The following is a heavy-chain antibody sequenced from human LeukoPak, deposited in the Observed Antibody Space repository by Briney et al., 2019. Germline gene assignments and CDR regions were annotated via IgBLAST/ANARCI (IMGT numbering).Heavy chain of an antibody. D-gene: IGHD3-9*01. V-gene: IGHV4-39*01. J-gene: IGHJ4*02. CDR1: GGSISSSSYY. CDR2: IYYSGST. CDR3: ARHDWLFADYYFDY. Sequence: SETLSLTCTVSGGSISSSSYYWGWIRQPPGKGLEWIGSIYYSGSTYYNPSLKSRVTISVDTSKNQFSLKLSSVTAADTAVYYCARHDWLFADYYFDYWGQGTLVTVSS.